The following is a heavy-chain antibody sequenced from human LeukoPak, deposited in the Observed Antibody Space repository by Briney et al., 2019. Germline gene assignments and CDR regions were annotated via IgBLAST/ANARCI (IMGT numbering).Heavy chain of an antibody. CDR2: ISSSSSYI. J-gene: IGHJ4*02. Sequence: PGGTLRVSCAASGFTFSSYSMNWVRQAPGKGLEWVSSISSSSSYIYYADSVKGRFTISRDNAKNSLYLQMNSLRAEDTAVYYCASLTLIWSGYYGGGQGTLVTVSS. D-gene: IGHD3-3*01. V-gene: IGHV3-21*01. CDR3: ASLTLIWSGYYG. CDR1: GFTFSSYS.